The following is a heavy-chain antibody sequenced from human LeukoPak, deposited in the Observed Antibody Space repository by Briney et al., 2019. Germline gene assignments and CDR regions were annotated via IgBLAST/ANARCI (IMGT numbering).Heavy chain of an antibody. J-gene: IGHJ3*02. CDR1: RGTFYTYG. CDR2: IIPALGRT. Sequence: SVKVSCKASRGTFYTYGISWVRQAPGQGLEWMGRIIPALGRTDYEQKLQVRVTLTADRSTDTASMELGSLTYADTAMYFCAXXXXXXXXEIWXPGTMVXV. V-gene: IGHV1-69*04. CDR3: AXXXXXXXXEI.